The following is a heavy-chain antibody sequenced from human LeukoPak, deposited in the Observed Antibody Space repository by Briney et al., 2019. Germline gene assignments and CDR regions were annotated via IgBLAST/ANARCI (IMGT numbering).Heavy chain of an antibody. J-gene: IGHJ4*02. CDR3: ACSSGWYALDY. CDR2: IYSGGST. D-gene: IGHD6-19*01. Sequence: GGSLRLSCVASGFTVSSNYMSWVRQAPGKGLEWVSVIYSGGSTYYADSVKGRFTISRDNSKNTLYLQMNSLRAEDTAVYYCACSSGWYALDYWGQGTLVTVSS. CDR1: GFTVSSNY. V-gene: IGHV3-53*01.